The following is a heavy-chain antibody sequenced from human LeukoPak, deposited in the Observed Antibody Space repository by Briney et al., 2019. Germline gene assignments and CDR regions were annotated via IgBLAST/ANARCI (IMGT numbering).Heavy chain of an antibody. V-gene: IGHV3-64*01. J-gene: IGHJ4*02. CDR3: ARVPRRYSSSWYYFDY. D-gene: IGHD6-13*01. Sequence: GGSLRLSCAASGFTFSSYAMHWVRQAPGKGLEYVSAISSNGGSTYYANSVKGRFTISRDNSKNTLYLQMGSLRAEDMAVYYCARVPRRYSSSWYYFDYWGQGTLVTVSS. CDR1: GFTFSSYA. CDR2: ISSNGGST.